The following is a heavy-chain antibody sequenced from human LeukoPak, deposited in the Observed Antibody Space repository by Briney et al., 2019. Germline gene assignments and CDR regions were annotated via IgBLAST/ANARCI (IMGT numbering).Heavy chain of an antibody. CDR2: ISSSSSYI. J-gene: IGHJ4*02. CDR1: GFTFSSYS. CDR3: ARDAGGYYGSGSYLDY. V-gene: IGHV3-21*01. D-gene: IGHD3-10*01. Sequence: PGGSLRLSCAASGFTFSSYSMNWVRQAPGKGLEWVSSISSSSSYIYYADSVKGRFTISRDNAKNSLYLRMNSLRAEDTAVYYCARDAGGYYGSGSYLDYWGQGTLVTVSS.